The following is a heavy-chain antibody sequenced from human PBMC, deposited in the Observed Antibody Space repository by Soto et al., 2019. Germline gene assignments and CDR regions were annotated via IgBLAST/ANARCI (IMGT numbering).Heavy chain of an antibody. D-gene: IGHD6-19*01. V-gene: IGHV3-30*18. CDR2: ISYDGSNK. CDR3: AKVPKPYSSGWSKGFEFDY. CDR1: GFTFSSYG. Sequence: GGSLRLSCAASGFTFSSYGMHWVRQAPGKGLEWVAVISYDGSNKYYADSVKGRFTISRDNSKNTLYLQMNSLRAEDTAVYYCAKVPKPYSSGWSKGFEFDYWGQGTLVTVSS. J-gene: IGHJ4*02.